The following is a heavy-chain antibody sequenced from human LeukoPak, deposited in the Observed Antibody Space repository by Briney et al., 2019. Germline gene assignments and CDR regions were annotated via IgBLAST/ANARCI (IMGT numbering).Heavy chain of an antibody. J-gene: IGHJ4*02. CDR3: AKSYFDYSTYYSYYFNL. V-gene: IGHV4-4*09. Sequence: SSETLSLTCTVSGGSISGGYWSWIRQPPGRGLEWIGYVYTSGSTNYNPSLKGRVTISVDTSKSQFALKLSSVTAADTAVYYCAKSYFDYSTYYSYYFNLWGQGALVTVSS. D-gene: IGHD4-11*01. CDR1: GGSISGGY. CDR2: VYTSGST.